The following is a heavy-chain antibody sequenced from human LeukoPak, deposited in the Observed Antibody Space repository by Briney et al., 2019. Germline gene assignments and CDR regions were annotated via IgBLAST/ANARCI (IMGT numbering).Heavy chain of an antibody. CDR3: ARTEYSSTYRLTGDF. V-gene: IGHV1-2*02. J-gene: IGHJ4*02. D-gene: IGHD6-6*01. CDR1: GYTFTGYY. Sequence: AASVPVSCKSSGYTFTGYYLHWVRQAPGQGVAWMGWINPNSGGTKYAQKCQGRVTMTRYTSISTAYMKLSRLRSDDTAVYYCARTEYSSTYRLTGDFGGQETLVTVSS. CDR2: INPNSGGT.